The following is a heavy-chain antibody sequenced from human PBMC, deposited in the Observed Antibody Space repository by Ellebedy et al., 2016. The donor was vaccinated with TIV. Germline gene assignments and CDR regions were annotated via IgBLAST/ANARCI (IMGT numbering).Heavy chain of an antibody. CDR3: AREGYYGSDTLFDY. D-gene: IGHD3-10*01. Sequence: GESLKISCAASGFTFSSYWMHWVRQAPGKGLVWVSRINSDGSSTSYADSVKGRFTISRDNSKNTLYLQMNSLRAEDTAVYYCAREGYYGSDTLFDYWGQGTLVTVSS. V-gene: IGHV3-74*01. CDR2: INSDGSST. CDR1: GFTFSSYW. J-gene: IGHJ4*02.